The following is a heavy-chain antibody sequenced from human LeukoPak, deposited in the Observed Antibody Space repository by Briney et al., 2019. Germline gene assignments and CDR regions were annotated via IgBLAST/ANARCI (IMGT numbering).Heavy chain of an antibody. J-gene: IGHJ3*02. CDR2: ITAFNGNT. D-gene: IGHD3-10*01. CDR1: GFALHNYN. V-gene: IGHV1-18*01. Sequence: GASVKVSCKASGFALHNYNIVWLRQAPGQGLEWVGWITAFNGNTNYAQKVQGRVTMTTDTSTSTAYMELRSLRSDDTAVYYCARATGDRAVIVQNDAFDIWGQGTMVIVSS. CDR3: ARATGDRAVIVQNDAFDI.